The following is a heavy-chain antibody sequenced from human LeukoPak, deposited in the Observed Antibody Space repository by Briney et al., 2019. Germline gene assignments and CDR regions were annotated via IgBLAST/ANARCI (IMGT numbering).Heavy chain of an antibody. CDR1: GGSISSYY. CDR3: ARSYDSRGYFYYGMDV. CDR2: IYYSGTT. Sequence: SETLSLTCTVSGGSISSYYWSWIRQPPGKGLEWMGYIYYSGTTDYNPSLKSRVTISVDTPKNQFSLKLSSVTTADTAVYFCARSYDSRGYFYYGMDVWGQGTTVTVSS. V-gene: IGHV4-59*01. J-gene: IGHJ6*02. D-gene: IGHD3-22*01.